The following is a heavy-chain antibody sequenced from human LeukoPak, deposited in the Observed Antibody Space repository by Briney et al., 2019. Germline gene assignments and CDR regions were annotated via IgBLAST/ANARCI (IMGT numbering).Heavy chain of an antibody. CDR3: ARGVAGYYFYCYMDV. D-gene: IGHD2-21*01. CDR2: INHSGSA. V-gene: IGHV4-34*01. Sequence: SETLSLTCALYSGSFTGYSWNWIRQPPGKGLEWIGEINHSGSANYNPSLESRVTISVDTSKNQFSLNLSSVTAADSAVYYCARGVAGYYFYCYMDVWAKGPRSPSP. J-gene: IGHJ6*03. CDR1: SGSFTGYS.